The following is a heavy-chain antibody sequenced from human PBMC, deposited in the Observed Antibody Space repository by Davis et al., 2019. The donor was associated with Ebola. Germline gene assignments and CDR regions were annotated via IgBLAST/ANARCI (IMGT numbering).Heavy chain of an antibody. Sequence: HTGGSLRLSCAASGFTFSSYWMHWVRQAPGKGLVWVSRINSDGSSTNYADSVKGRFTISRDNAKNTVYLQMDSLRAEDTAMYYCARDSRESSVNYWGQGTLVTVSS. D-gene: IGHD2-2*01. V-gene: IGHV3-74*01. J-gene: IGHJ4*02. CDR1: GFTFSSYW. CDR2: INSDGSST. CDR3: ARDSRESSVNY.